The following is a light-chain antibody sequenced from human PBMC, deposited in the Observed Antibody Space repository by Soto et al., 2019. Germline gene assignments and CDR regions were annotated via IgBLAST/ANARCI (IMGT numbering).Light chain of an antibody. J-gene: IGLJ3*02. CDR1: SSDVGSYDH. CDR2: EVS. V-gene: IGLV2-14*01. Sequence: QSALTQPASVSGSPGQSITISCSGTSSDVGSYDHVAWYQQFPGKTPKLMIYEVSNRPSGVSSRFSGSKSGNTASLTISGLQAEDEADYFCQSYDSGFGGLVFGGGTKLTVL. CDR3: QSYDSGFGGLV.